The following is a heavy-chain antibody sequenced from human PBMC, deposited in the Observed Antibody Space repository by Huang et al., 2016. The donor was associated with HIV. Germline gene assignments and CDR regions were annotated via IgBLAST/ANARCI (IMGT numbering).Heavy chain of an antibody. V-gene: IGHV4-39*01. J-gene: IGHJ3*02. D-gene: IGHD3-22*01. Sequence: QLQLQGSGPGLVKPSETLSLTCPVSGGSITSSSYYWGWIRQPPGKGLEWVGSIYYSGSTYYNPSLKSRVTVSVDTSKNQFSLKRSSVTAADTAVYYWARHFSYYDSSGYTPWDAFDIWGQGTMVTVSS. CDR3: ARHFSYYDSSGYTPWDAFDI. CDR2: IYYSGST. CDR1: GGSITSSSYY.